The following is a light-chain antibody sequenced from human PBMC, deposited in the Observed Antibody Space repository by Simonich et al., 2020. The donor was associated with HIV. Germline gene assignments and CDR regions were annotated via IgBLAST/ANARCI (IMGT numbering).Light chain of an antibody. V-gene: IGKV1-33*01. J-gene: IGKJ5*01. CDR2: DAS. Sequence: DIQMTQSPSSLSASVGDRVTITCQASQDISDLLNWYQQKPGKAPKLLIYDASNLETGVPSRFSGSGSGTDFSFTISSLQPEDIATYYCQHYVDLPITFGQGTRLEIK. CDR3: QHYVDLPIT. CDR1: QDISDL.